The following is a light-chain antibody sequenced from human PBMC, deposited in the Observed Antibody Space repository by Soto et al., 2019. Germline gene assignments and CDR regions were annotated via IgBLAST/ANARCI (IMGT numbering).Light chain of an antibody. J-gene: IGKJ2*03. V-gene: IGKV1-39*01. CDR3: QQSYTTPYS. CDR2: AAS. Sequence: IQMTQSPSSLSASVGVRVTITCRASQTISTYLHWYQQKPGKAPTLLISAASSLQGGVPARFSGSGSGTDFTLTISSLQPEDFATYYCQQSYTTPYSFGQGTKVENK. CDR1: QTISTY.